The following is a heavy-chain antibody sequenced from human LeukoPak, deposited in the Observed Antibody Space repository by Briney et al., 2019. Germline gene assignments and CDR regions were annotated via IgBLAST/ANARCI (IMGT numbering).Heavy chain of an antibody. J-gene: IGHJ2*01. CDR2: ISYDGSNK. CDR3: ARDPLSARQTGYFDP. Sequence: GRSLRLSCAASGFTLSTYALHWVRQAPGQGLEWVAVISYDGSNKYYADSVKGRFTISRDNSKNTLSLQMNSLKAEDTAVYHCARDPLSARQTGYFDPWGSGTLVTVSS. D-gene: IGHD3-16*02. CDR1: GFTLSTYA. V-gene: IGHV3-30-3*01.